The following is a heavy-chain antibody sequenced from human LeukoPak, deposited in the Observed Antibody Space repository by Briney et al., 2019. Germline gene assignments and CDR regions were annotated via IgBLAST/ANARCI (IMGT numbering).Heavy chain of an antibody. CDR1: GGSISSYY. V-gene: IGHV4-59*08. CDR3: AGHSSSWFYWFDP. D-gene: IGHD6-13*01. CDR2: IYYSGST. Sequence: PSETVSLTCTVSGGSISSYYWSWIRQPPGKGLEWIGYIYYSGSTNYNPSLKSRVTISVDTSKNQFSLKLSSVTAADTAVYYCAGHSSSWFYWFDPWGQGTLVTVSS. J-gene: IGHJ5*02.